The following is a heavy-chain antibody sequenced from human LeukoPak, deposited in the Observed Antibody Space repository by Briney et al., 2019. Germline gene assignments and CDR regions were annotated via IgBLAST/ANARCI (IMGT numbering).Heavy chain of an antibody. CDR3: ARGRDFYDNSGVDS. V-gene: IGHV1-2*02. J-gene: IGHJ4*02. Sequence: GASVKVSCKASGYSFIANYIHWVRQAPGQGLEWMGWINPNSGATNYAQKFQDRVIMTRATPISTAYMDLSRLTSDDTAVYYCARGRDFYDNSGVDSWGQGNLVTVSS. D-gene: IGHD3-22*01. CDR1: GYSFIANY. CDR2: INPNSGAT.